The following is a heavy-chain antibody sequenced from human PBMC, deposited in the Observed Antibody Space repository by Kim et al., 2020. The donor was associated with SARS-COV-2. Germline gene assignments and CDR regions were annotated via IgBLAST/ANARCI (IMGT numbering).Heavy chain of an antibody. Sequence: TNDNPSLKSRVTISVDKSKNHFPLKLNSVTAADTAVYYCSGSTGWYRLDYWGQGTLVTVSS. V-gene: IGHV4-4*02. D-gene: IGHD6-19*01. CDR2: T. CDR3: SGSTGWYRLDY. J-gene: IGHJ4*02.